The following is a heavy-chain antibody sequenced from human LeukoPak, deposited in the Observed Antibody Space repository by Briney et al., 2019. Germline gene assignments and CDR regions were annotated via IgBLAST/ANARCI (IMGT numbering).Heavy chain of an antibody. CDR1: GGSISGYS. D-gene: IGHD2-21*02. J-gene: IGHJ1*01. V-gene: IGHV4-59*01. CDR3: AGDSGDCGYFHR. Sequence: SETLSLTCTVSGGSISGYSWSWIRQPPGKGLEWLASIYYNGSTNYNPSLKSRVTISLDTSKNHFSLKVTSVTAADTAVYYCAGDSGDCGYFHRWGQGTLVAVSS. CDR2: IYYNGST.